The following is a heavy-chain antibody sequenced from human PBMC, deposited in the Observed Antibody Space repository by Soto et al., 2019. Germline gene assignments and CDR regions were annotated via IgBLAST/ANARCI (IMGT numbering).Heavy chain of an antibody. CDR2: IDYSGST. V-gene: IGHV4-31*03. CDR3: ARAPYSSSWFDY. J-gene: IGHJ5*01. D-gene: IGHD6-13*01. CDR1: GGSISSGVYD. Sequence: QVQLQESGPGLLKPSQTLSLTCTVSGGSISSGVYDWSWIRQHPGKGLEWIGNIDYSGSTYYNPSLNSRVTISVDTSKSQFSLKLTAVTAADTAVYYCARAPYSSSWFDYWGQGTLVTVSS.